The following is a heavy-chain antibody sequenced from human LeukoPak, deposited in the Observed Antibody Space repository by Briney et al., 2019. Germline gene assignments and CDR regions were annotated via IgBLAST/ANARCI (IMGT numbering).Heavy chain of an antibody. D-gene: IGHD2-15*01. CDR1: GFTVTSNY. CDR3: APRVVGSAPFDY. CDR2: IYSGGST. Sequence: PGGSLRLSCAASGFTVTSNYMSWVRQAPGKGLEWVSVIYSGGSTYYADSVKGRFTISRDNSKNTLYLQMNNLRAEDTAVYYCAPRVVGSAPFDYWGQGTLVTVSS. V-gene: IGHV3-53*01. J-gene: IGHJ4*02.